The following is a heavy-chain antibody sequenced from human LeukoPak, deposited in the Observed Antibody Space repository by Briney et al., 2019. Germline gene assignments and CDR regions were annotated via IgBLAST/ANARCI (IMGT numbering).Heavy chain of an antibody. J-gene: IGHJ2*01. CDR2: IIPIFGTA. V-gene: IGHV1-69*05. CDR3: ARTQTGDANWYFDL. CDR1: GGTFSSYA. Sequence: GASVKVSCKASGGTFSSYAISWVRQAPGQGLEWMGGIIPIFGTANYAQKFQGRVTITTDESTSTAYMELSSLRSGDTAVYYCARTQTGDANWYFDLWGRGTLVTVSS. D-gene: IGHD7-27*01.